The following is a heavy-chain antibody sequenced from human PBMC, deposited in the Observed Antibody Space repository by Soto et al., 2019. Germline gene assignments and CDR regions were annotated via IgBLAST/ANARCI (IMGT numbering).Heavy chain of an antibody. CDR1: GYTFTSYA. CDR2: INAGNGNT. J-gene: IGHJ6*03. CDR3: AKGEIRRAYYYYYMDV. Sequence: QVQLVQSGAEVKKPGASVKVSCKASGYTFTSYAMHWVRQAPGQRLEWMGWINAGNGNTKYSQKFQGRVTITRDTSASTAYMELSSLRSEDTAAYYCAKGEIRRAYYYYYMDVWGKGTTVTVSS. V-gene: IGHV1-3*01.